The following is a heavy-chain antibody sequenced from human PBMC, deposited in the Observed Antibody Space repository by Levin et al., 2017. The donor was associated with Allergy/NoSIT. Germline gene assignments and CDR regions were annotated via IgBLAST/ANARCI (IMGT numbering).Heavy chain of an antibody. CDR3: GRLAGPDY. CDR2: INHSGST. V-gene: IGHV4-34*01. J-gene: IGHJ4*02. CDR1: GGSFSAFY. Sequence: SETLSLTCAVYGGSFSAFYWSWIRQSPGKGLEWIGEINHSGSTNYNPSLKSRVTISVDTSKNQFTLKLSSVTAADTAVYYCGRLAGPDYWGQGTLVTVSS. D-gene: IGHD6-19*01.